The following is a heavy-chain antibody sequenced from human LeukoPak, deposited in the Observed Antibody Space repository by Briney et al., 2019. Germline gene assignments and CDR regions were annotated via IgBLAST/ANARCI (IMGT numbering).Heavy chain of an antibody. CDR2: IYYTGST. V-gene: IGHV4-59*01. CDR3: ARLGGGSYYRYFDY. CDR1: GCSISSDY. D-gene: IGHD1-26*01. Sequence: SETLSVTCTDPGCSISSDYWSWIRQPPGKGLEWIGYIYYTGSTNYNPSLKSRVTISVDTSKNQFSLSLSSVTAADTAVYYCARLGGGSYYRYFDYGGQGILVTVSS. J-gene: IGHJ4*02.